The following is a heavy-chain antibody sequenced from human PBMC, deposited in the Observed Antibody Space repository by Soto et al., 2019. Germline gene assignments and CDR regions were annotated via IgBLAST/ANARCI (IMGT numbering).Heavy chain of an antibody. CDR2: IYWDGDK. V-gene: IGHV2-5*02. J-gene: IGHJ4*02. CDR3: AQTDQLLRFDY. Sequence: QTTLRESGPTLGKPTQPLPLTCTFFGFSPAPMGVGVGWIRPPPGKALEWLALIYWDGDKRYSPSLRSRLTITQDTSENQVVLKMTNMEPVDTAPYYCAQTDQLLRFDYWGQGTLVTVSS. D-gene: IGHD5-12*01. CDR1: GFSPAPMGVG.